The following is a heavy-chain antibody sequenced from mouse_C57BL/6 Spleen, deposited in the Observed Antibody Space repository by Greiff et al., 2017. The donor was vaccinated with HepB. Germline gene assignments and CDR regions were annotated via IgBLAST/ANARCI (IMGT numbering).Heavy chain of an antibody. D-gene: IGHD1-1*01. V-gene: IGHV1-50*01. Sequence: VQLQQPGAELVKPGASVKLSCKASGYTFTSYWMQWVKQRPGQGLEWIGEIDTSDSYTNYNQKFKGKATLTVDTSSSTAYLQLSSLTSEDSAVDYCARDYGSSFAYWGQGTLVTVSA. J-gene: IGHJ3*01. CDR1: GYTFTSYW. CDR2: IDTSDSYT. CDR3: ARDYGSSFAY.